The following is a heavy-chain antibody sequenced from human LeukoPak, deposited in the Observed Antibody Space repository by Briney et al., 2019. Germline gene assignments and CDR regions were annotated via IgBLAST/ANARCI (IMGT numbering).Heavy chain of an antibody. CDR3: ARGGRVRYFDWFFDY. D-gene: IGHD3-9*01. CDR1: GYSFTSYW. V-gene: IGHV5-51*01. Sequence: GESLKISCKGSGYSFTSYWIGWVRQMPGKGLEWMGIIYHGDSDTRYSPSFQGQVTISADKSISTAYLQWSSLKASDTAVYYCARGGRVRYFDWFFDYWGQGTLVTVSS. J-gene: IGHJ4*02. CDR2: IYHGDSDT.